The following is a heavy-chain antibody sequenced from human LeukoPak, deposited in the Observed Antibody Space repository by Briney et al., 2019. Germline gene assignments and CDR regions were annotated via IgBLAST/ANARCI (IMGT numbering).Heavy chain of an antibody. V-gene: IGHV3-23*01. J-gene: IGHJ4*02. CDR1: GFTFSSYA. CDR3: AKDYYGSGSYYFDY. Sequence: PGGSLRRSCAASGFTFSSYAMSWVRQAPGKGLEWVSAISGSGGSTYYADSVKGRFTISRDNPKNTLTLQMNSLRAEDTAVYYCAKDYYGSGSYYFDYWGQGTLVTVSS. CDR2: ISGSGGST. D-gene: IGHD3-10*01.